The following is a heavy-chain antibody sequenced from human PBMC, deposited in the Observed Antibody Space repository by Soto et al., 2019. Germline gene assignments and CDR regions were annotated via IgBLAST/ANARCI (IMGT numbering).Heavy chain of an antibody. CDR2: VIPIFGTP. D-gene: IGHD2-2*01. CDR3: TRVRSWLSSSGLYYGMDL. V-gene: IGHV1-69*01. Sequence: VQLVQSGAEVRKPGSSVKVSCKASGGDFKNFIIAWVRQAPGHGLEGMGGVIPIFGTPNFVQKFQDRVTITAPEATSITSMELRSLRSADTAAYYCTRVRSWLSSSGLYYGMDLSGQGTTVIAPS. J-gene: IGHJ6*02. CDR1: GGDFKNFI.